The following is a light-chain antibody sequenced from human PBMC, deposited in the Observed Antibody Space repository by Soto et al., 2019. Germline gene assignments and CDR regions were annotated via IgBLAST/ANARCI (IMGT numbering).Light chain of an antibody. CDR1: RSNIGAGYD. J-gene: IGLJ3*02. Sequence: QLVLTQPPSVSGAPGPRVIISCTGSRSNIGAGYDVHWYQQVPGTAPKLLIYGNNNRPSGVPDRFSGSKSGTSASLAITGLQAEDEADYYCQSYDNSLTSWVFGGGTKLTVL. V-gene: IGLV1-40*01. CDR3: QSYDNSLTSWV. CDR2: GNN.